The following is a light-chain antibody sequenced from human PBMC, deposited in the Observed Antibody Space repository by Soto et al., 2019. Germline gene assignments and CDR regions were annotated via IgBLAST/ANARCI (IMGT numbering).Light chain of an antibody. CDR3: CSYAGGSWV. J-gene: IGLJ3*02. CDR1: SSDVGGYNF. CDR2: DVT. V-gene: IGLV2-11*01. Sequence: QSVLTQPRSVSGSPGQSVTISCTGTSSDVGGYNFVSWYQQHPDTAPKLMIYDVTKRPSGVPDRFSGSKSGNSASLTISGLQADDEADYYCCSYAGGSWVFGGGTKLTVL.